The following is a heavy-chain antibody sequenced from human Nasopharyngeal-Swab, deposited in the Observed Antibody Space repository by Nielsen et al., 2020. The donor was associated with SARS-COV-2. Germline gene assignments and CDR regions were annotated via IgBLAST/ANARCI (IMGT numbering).Heavy chain of an antibody. CDR1: GFTFSNYW. J-gene: IGHJ5*02. D-gene: IGHD6-13*01. Sequence: GESLKISCTASGFTFSNYWMSWVRQAPGKGLEWVSTITGNGDTTYYADSVKGRFTISRDNSENTVYLQMNSLRAEDTALYHCARPLSRDSTWTTEANWFDPWGQGTLVTVSS. V-gene: IGHV3-23*01. CDR3: ARPLSRDSTWTTEANWFDP. CDR2: ITGNGDTT.